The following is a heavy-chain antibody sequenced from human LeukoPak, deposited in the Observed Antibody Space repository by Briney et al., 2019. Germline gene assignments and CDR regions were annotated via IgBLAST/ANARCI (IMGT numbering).Heavy chain of an antibody. V-gene: IGHV4-4*02. Sequence: KPSETLSLTCAVSGGSISSSNWWSWVRQPPGKGLEWIGEIYHSGSTNYNPSLKSRVTISLDKSKNQFSLRLTSVTAADTAVYYCAVKGNSGYYYGPLDYWGQGTLVTVSS. CDR3: AVKGNSGYYYGPLDY. CDR1: GGSISSSNW. CDR2: IYHSGST. J-gene: IGHJ4*02. D-gene: IGHD3-22*01.